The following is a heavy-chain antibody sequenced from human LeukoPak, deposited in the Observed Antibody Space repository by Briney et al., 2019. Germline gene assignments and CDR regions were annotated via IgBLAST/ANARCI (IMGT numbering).Heavy chain of an antibody. V-gene: IGHV1-69*05. Sequence: GASVKVSCKASGGTFSSYAISWVRQAPGQGLEWMGGIIPIFGTANYTQKFQGRVTITTDESTSTAYMELSSLRSEDTAVYYCARGYYYGSGSYQGGFYYYYYYMDVWGKGTTVTVSS. CDR3: ARGYYYGSGSYQGGFYYYYYYMDV. CDR2: IIPIFGTA. CDR1: GGTFSSYA. D-gene: IGHD3-10*01. J-gene: IGHJ6*03.